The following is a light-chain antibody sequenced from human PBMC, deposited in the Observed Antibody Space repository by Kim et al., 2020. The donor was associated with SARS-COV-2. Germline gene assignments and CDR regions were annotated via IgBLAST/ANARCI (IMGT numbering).Light chain of an antibody. J-gene: IGLJ3*02. Sequence: GQFSTMSWTRHSSDVGGYNHVSWHQPNPGKAPKFMIYDCSKRPSGFSNLFFGSKSGNTASLTISRLQAEDEADYYCSSYTSSSTWVFGGGTQLTVL. CDR2: DCS. CDR1: SSDVGGYNH. CDR3: SSYTSSSTWV. V-gene: IGLV2-14*04.